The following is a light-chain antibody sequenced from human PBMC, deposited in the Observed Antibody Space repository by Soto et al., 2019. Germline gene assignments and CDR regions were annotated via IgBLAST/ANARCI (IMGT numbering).Light chain of an antibody. CDR1: SSDVGAYNF. V-gene: IGLV2-14*01. CDR2: DVS. CDR3: SSYTTSSSYF. J-gene: IGLJ1*01. Sequence: QSVLTQPASVSGSPGQSITISCTGTSSDVGAYNFVSWYQQDPGKAPKLMIYDVSNRPSGVSNRFSGSKSGNTASLTISGLQAEDEADYYCSSYTTSSSYFFGTGTKVTVL.